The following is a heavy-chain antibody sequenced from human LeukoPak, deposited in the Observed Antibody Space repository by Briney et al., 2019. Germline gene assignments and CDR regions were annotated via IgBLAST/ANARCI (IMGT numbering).Heavy chain of an antibody. CDR2: ISGSGRTT. D-gene: IGHD2-2*01. Sequence: GGSLRSSCAASGFTFTTYDMTWVRQAPGKGLEWVSGISGSGRTTNYADSVKGRFTISRDNSKNTLFLQMNNLRAEDTAVYYCAKDRDCSSTSCYVPFDSWGQG. J-gene: IGHJ4*02. CDR1: GFTFTTYD. CDR3: AKDRDCSSTSCYVPFDS. V-gene: IGHV3-23*01.